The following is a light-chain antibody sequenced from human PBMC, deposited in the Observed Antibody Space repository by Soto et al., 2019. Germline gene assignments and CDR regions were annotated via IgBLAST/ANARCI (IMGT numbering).Light chain of an antibody. CDR1: SCNIGSNY. V-gene: IGLV1-47*01. Sequence: QSVLXQPPSASGTPGQRVTISCSGSSCNIGSNYVYWYQQLPGTAPKLLIYRNNQRPSGVPDRFSGSKSGTSASLAISGLRSVDEADYYCAAWDDSLRVFYVFGTGTKVTVL. CDR3: AAWDDSLRVFYV. CDR2: RNN. J-gene: IGLJ1*01.